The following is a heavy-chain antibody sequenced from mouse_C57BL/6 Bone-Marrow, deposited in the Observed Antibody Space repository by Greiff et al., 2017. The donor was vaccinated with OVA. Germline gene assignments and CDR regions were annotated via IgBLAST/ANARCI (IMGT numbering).Heavy chain of an antibody. Sequence: EVQLQQSGPGLVKPSQSLSLTCSVTGYSITSGYYWNWIRQFPGNKLEWMGYISYDGSNNYNPSLKNRISITRYTSKNQFFLKLNSVTTEDTATYYCARGAGKNYYAMDYWGQGTSVTVSS. CDR1: GYSITSGYY. CDR3: ARGAGKNYYAMDY. D-gene: IGHD2-1*01. V-gene: IGHV3-6*01. CDR2: ISYDGSN. J-gene: IGHJ4*01.